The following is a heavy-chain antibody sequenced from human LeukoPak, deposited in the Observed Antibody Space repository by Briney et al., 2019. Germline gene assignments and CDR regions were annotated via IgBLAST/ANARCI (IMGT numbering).Heavy chain of an antibody. CDR1: GDSITSGAYH. CDR3: ATYDGGAAAGTFDY. V-gene: IGHV4-31*03. CDR2: IHGRGTT. Sequence: PSDTLSLTCTVSGDSITSGAYHWSWIRQHPGKGLEWIGYIHGRGTTDYNPSLKSRLTLSLDTSENQFSLKLSSVTAADTAVYYCATYDGGAAAGTFDYWGQGTLVTVSS. J-gene: IGHJ4*02. D-gene: IGHD6-13*01.